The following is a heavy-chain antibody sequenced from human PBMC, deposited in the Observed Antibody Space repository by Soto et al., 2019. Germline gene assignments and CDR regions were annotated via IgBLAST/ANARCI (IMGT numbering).Heavy chain of an antibody. CDR1: GFIFSDFY. Sequence: VGSLRLSCTASGFIFSDFYMAWIRQAPGKGLEWVSYISSDGSATYKDSVKGRFTVSRDNAKDSLYLQMNSLRDEDTAVYYCVRDRDRRWFDPWGQGTLVTVSS. CDR3: VRDRDRRWFDP. J-gene: IGHJ5*02. CDR2: ISSDGSAT. V-gene: IGHV3-11*01. D-gene: IGHD3-10*01.